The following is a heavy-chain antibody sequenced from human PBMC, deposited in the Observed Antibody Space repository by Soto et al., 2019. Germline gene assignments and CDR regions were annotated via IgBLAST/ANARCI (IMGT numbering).Heavy chain of an antibody. J-gene: IGHJ4*02. CDR1: GFTFSSYG. CDR3: ARDISPGIAVAGTADY. V-gene: IGHV3-33*01. D-gene: IGHD6-19*01. Sequence: LRLSCAASGFTFSSYGMHWVRQAPGKGLEWVAVIWYDGSNKYYADSVKGRFTISRDNSKNTLYLQMNSLRAEDTAVYYCARDISPGIAVAGTADYWGQGTLVTVSS. CDR2: IWYDGSNK.